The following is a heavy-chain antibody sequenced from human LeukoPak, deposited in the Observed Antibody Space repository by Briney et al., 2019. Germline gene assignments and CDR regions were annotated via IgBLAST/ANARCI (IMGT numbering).Heavy chain of an antibody. V-gene: IGHV3-74*01. Sequence: GGSLRLSCAASGFTFSNYWMHWVRQAPGKGLVWVSRINTDGSSTSYVDSVKGRFTISRDNAKNSLYLQMNSLRAEDTAVYYCARDPYSGSYGNYYYYFMDVWGKGTTVTISS. J-gene: IGHJ6*03. CDR2: INTDGSST. CDR3: ARDPYSGSYGNYYYYFMDV. D-gene: IGHD1-26*01. CDR1: GFTFSNYW.